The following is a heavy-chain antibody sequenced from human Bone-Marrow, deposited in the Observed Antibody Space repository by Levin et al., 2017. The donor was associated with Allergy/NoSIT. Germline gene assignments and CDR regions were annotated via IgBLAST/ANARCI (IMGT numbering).Heavy chain of an antibody. CDR1: GFTVSSNY. D-gene: IGHD3-10*01. Sequence: PGESLKISCAASGFTVSSNYMSWVRQAPGKGLEWVSVIYSGGSTYYADSVKGRFTISRDNSKNTLYLQMNSLRAEDTAVYYCARVRRGYFDYWGQGTLVTVSS. J-gene: IGHJ4*02. V-gene: IGHV3-53*01. CDR2: IYSGGST. CDR3: ARVRRGYFDY.